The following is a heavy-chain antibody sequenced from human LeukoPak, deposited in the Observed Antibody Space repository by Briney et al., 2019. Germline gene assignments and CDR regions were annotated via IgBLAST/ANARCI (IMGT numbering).Heavy chain of an antibody. D-gene: IGHD3-10*01. Sequence: GGSLRLSCAASGFTVSSNYMNWVRQAPGKGLEWVSVIYSGGSTYYGDSVKGRFTISRDNSKNTLYLQMNSLRAEDTAVYYCAKDNGSGSYYTTYYFDYWGQGTLVTVSS. CDR1: GFTVSSNY. V-gene: IGHV3-53*01. J-gene: IGHJ4*02. CDR2: IYSGGST. CDR3: AKDNGSGSYYTTYYFDY.